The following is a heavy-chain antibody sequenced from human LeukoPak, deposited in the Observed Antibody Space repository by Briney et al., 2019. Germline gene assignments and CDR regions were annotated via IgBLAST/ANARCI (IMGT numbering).Heavy chain of an antibody. CDR3: ARGDEDAFDI. CDR2: MNPNSGNT. Sequence: ASVKVSCKASGYTFTSYDINWVRQAPGQGLEWTGWMNPNSGNTGYAQKFQGRVTITRNTSISTAYMELSSLRSEDTAVYYCARGDEDAFDIWGQGTMVTVSS. J-gene: IGHJ3*02. V-gene: IGHV1-8*03. CDR1: GYTFTSYD.